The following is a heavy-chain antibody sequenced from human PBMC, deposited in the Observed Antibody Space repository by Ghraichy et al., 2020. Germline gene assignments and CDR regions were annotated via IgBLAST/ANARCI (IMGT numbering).Heavy chain of an antibody. CDR1: GGSISSYY. J-gene: IGHJ6*03. Sequence: ESLNISCTVSGGSISSYYWSWIRQPPGKGLEWIGYIYYSGSTNYNPSLKSRVTISVDTSKNQFSLKLSSVTAADTAVYYCARDLSGGYPNYYMDVWGKGTTVTVSS. CDR3: ARDLSGGYPNYYMDV. CDR2: IYYSGST. V-gene: IGHV4-59*01. D-gene: IGHD3-22*01.